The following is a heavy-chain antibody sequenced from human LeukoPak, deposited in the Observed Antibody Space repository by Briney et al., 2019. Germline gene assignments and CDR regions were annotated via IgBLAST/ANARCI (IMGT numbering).Heavy chain of an antibody. J-gene: IGHJ4*02. V-gene: IGHV1-69*13. D-gene: IGHD3-10*01. CDR1: GGIFSRDA. Sequence: SVKVSCEASGGIFSRDAINWVRQAPGQGLEWMGGIIPKFGAANYAQKFQGRLMITADESMSTAYMELNSLRSDDTAVYYCARGIYYDSGSHPPYLDYWGQGTLVTVSS. CDR3: ARGIYYDSGSHPPYLDY. CDR2: IIPKFGAA.